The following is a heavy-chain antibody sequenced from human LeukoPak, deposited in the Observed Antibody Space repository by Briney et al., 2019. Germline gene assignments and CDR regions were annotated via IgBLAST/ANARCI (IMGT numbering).Heavy chain of an antibody. Sequence: ASVKVSCKASRYTFTRYDIIWVRQAAGQGLEWMEWLNTNNSNSGYAQKSQGRVTTTSNTSISTAYVARSSLRFNDTAGYYCARGRKSGYDYRNWGQGTLVTVSS. CDR1: RYTFTRYD. D-gene: IGHD5-12*01. J-gene: IGHJ1*01. CDR3: ARGRKSGYDYRN. CDR2: LNTNNSNS. V-gene: IGHV1-8*01.